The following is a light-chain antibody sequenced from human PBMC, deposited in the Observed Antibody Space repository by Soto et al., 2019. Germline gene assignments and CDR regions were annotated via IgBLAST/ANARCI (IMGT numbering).Light chain of an antibody. Sequence: EIVLTQSPGSLSLSPGQRATLSCRASQSVDTTFFAWYQKKPGQAPRLLIYGASKRATGIPDRFSGSGSGTDFTLIISRLEPEDFAVYYCQQYMSSVTFGHGTKVAIK. CDR2: GAS. CDR3: QQYMSSVT. J-gene: IGKJ1*01. CDR1: QSVDTTF. V-gene: IGKV3-20*01.